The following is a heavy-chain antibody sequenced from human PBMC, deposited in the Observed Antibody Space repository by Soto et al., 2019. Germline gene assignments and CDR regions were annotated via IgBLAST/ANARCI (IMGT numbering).Heavy chain of an antibody. V-gene: IGHV4-4*07. Sequence: PSETLSLTCTVSGGPISSYYWSWIRQPAGKGLEWIGRIYTSGSTNYNPSLKSRVTMSVDTSKNQFSLKLSSVTAADTAVYYCARGTSLTGLFYYYYGMDVWGQGTTVTVSS. CDR1: GGPISSYY. J-gene: IGHJ6*02. CDR3: ARGTSLTGLFYYYYGMDV. CDR2: IYTSGST. D-gene: IGHD3-9*01.